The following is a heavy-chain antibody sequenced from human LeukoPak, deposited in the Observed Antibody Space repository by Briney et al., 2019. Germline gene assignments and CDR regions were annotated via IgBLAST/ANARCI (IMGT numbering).Heavy chain of an antibody. J-gene: IGHJ4*02. V-gene: IGHV3-23*01. CDR2: ISGSGEST. CDR1: GFTFSTYA. Sequence: PGGSLRLSCAASGFTFSTYAMSWVRQAPGKGLEWVSAISGSGESTYYAGSVKGRFTISRDNSKNTLYLQMNSLRADDTAPYYCAKDARRNYDFWDRFDYWGQGALVTVSS. D-gene: IGHD3-3*01. CDR3: AKDARRNYDFWDRFDY.